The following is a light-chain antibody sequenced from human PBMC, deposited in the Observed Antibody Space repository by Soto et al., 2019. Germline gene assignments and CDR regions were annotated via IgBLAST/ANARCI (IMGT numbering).Light chain of an antibody. CDR1: QSLRSW. CDR3: QQYNSYPWT. CDR2: DAS. Sequence: DIQLTQSPSTLSASVGDRFTITCRASQSLRSWLAWYQQKPGKAPELLIYDASSLQSGVPSRFSGSGSRTEFTLTISSLQPDDFATDYCQQYNSYPWTFGQGTKVEIK. J-gene: IGKJ1*01. V-gene: IGKV1-5*01.